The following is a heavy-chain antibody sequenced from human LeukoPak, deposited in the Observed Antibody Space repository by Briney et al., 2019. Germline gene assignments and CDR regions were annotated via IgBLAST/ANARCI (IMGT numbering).Heavy chain of an antibody. CDR3: ARDPLRGVPDY. CDR2: IHYDGAT. D-gene: IGHD3-10*01. Sequence: PSETLSLTCSVSGGSISGRRYYWGWIRQPPGRGLEWIGSIHYDGATYYNPSLKSRVTMSVDTSKNQFSLKLSSVTAADTAVYYCARDPLRGVPDYWGQGTLVTVSS. V-gene: IGHV4-39*02. J-gene: IGHJ4*02. CDR1: GGSISGRRYY.